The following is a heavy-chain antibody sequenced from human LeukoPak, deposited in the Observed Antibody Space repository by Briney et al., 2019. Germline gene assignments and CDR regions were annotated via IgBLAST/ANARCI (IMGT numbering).Heavy chain of an antibody. CDR2: IYYSGST. CDR3: ARGLSSTMVTG. V-gene: IGHV4-59*01. Sequence: KPSETLSLTCIVSGGSISTYYWSWIRQPPGKGLEWIGYIYYSGSTNYSTSLTRRVTISVDASNNQFSLKLTSVAAADTAVYYCARGLSSTMVTGWGQGTLVTVSS. J-gene: IGHJ4*02. CDR1: GGSISTYY. D-gene: IGHD3-10*01.